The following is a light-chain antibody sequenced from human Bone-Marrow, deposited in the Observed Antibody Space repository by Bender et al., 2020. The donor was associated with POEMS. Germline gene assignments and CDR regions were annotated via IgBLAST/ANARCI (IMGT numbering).Light chain of an antibody. Sequence: QSALTQPASVSGSPGQSITISCTGTSSDVGSYNLVSWYQQHPGKAPTLMIYEVSERPSGVSSRFSGSKSGNTASLTISGLQAEDEAVYYCHSFDYSLNGHVFGGGTALTVL. CDR3: HSFDYSLNGHV. CDR2: EVS. J-gene: IGLJ2*01. CDR1: SSDVGSYNL. V-gene: IGLV2-23*02.